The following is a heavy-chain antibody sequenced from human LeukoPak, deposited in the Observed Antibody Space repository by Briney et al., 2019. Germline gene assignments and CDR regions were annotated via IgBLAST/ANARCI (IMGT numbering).Heavy chain of an antibody. CDR3: ARDRLTVTTDY. V-gene: IGHV3-11*01. CDR1: GFTFSDYY. D-gene: IGHD4-17*01. J-gene: IGHJ4*02. Sequence: PGGSLRLPCAASGFTFSDYYMSWIRQAPGKGLEWVSYISSSGSTIYYADSVKGRFTISRDNAKNSLYLQMDSLRAEDTAVYYCARDRLTVTTDYWGQGTLVTVSS. CDR2: ISSSGSTI.